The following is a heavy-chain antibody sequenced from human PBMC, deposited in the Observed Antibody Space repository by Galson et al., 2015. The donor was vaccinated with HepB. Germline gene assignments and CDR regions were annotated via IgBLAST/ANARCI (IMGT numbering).Heavy chain of an antibody. CDR3: ARVLTDGYITYYYYYYGMDV. J-gene: IGHJ6*02. CDR1: GVIFSSYA. CDR2: ISYDGSNK. Sequence: SLRLSCAASGVIFSSYAMHWVRQAPGKGLEWVAVISYDGSNKYYADSVKGRFTISRDNSKNTLYLQMNSLRDEDTAVYYCARVLTDGYITYYYYYYGMDVWAKGPRSPSP. D-gene: IGHD5-24*01. V-gene: IGHV3-30-3*01.